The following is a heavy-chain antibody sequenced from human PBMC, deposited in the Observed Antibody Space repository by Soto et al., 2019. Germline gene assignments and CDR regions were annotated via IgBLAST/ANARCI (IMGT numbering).Heavy chain of an antibody. CDR2: ISYDGSNK. CDR3: ATWREIGYCSGGSCYGRFSPFDI. J-gene: IGHJ3*02. V-gene: IGHV3-30*03. Sequence: QVQLVESGGGVVQPGRSLRLSCAASGFTFSSYGMHWVRQAPGKGLEWVAVISYDGSNKYYADSVKGRFTISRDNSKNTLYLQMNSLRAEDTAVYYCATWREIGYCSGGSCYGRFSPFDIWGQGTMVTVSS. CDR1: GFTFSSYG. D-gene: IGHD2-15*01.